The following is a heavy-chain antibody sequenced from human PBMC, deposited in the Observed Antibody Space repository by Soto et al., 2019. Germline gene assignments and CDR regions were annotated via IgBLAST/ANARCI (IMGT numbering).Heavy chain of an antibody. V-gene: IGHV4-59*08. D-gene: IGHD3-16*01. J-gene: IGHJ4*02. CDR1: GGSISSYY. Sequence: QVQLQESGPGLVKPSETLSLTCTVSGGSISSYYWSWIRQPPGKGLEWIGYIYYSGSTNYNPSLKSRVTISVDTSKNQFSLKLSSVTAADTAVYYCARKITFGGVIDYWGQGTLVTVSS. CDR3: ARKITFGGVIDY. CDR2: IYYSGST.